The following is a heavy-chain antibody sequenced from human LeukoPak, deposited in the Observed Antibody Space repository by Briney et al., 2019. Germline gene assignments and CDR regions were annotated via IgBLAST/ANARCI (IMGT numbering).Heavy chain of an antibody. CDR1: EFTFSIYW. CDR2: IKRDGSEK. D-gene: IGHD1-26*01. Sequence: GGSLRLSCAASEFTFSIYWMSWVRQAPGKGLEWVANIKRDGSEKYYVDSVKGRFTISRDNVKNSLYLQMNSLRAEDTAVYYCAREYVGSSDFDYWGQGTLVTVSS. J-gene: IGHJ4*02. V-gene: IGHV3-7*04. CDR3: AREYVGSSDFDY.